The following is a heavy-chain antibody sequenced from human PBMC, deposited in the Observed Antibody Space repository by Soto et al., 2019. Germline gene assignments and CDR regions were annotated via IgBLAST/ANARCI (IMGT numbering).Heavy chain of an antibody. Sequence: QVHLEQSGAEMKKPGTSVKVSCKASGGSFSTNEIDWVRQAPGQGLEWMGRIFPNVGTADYAQKFQGRVTMTRDTSTSTVYMELSSLRSEDTAVYYCATRDPGHYWGQGTLVTVSS. J-gene: IGHJ4*02. CDR2: IFPNVGTA. V-gene: IGHV1-69*06. CDR1: GGSFSTNE. CDR3: ATRDPGHY.